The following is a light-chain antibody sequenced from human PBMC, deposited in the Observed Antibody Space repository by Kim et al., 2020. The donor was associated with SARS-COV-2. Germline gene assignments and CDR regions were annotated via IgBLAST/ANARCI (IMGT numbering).Light chain of an antibody. CDR3: QQSYTIPQT. Sequence: TSVGDRVPITCRASQTINSHLNWYQQKSGKAPNLLIYGAYRLQSGVPPRFSGSGSGTDFTLTISNVQPEDFATYYCQQSYTIPQTFGQGTKVDIK. CDR2: GAY. CDR1: QTINSH. J-gene: IGKJ1*01. V-gene: IGKV1-39*01.